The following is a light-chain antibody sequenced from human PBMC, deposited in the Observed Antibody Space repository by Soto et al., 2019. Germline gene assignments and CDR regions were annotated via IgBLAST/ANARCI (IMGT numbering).Light chain of an antibody. CDR3: QSFDSSLSSGI. V-gene: IGLV1-40*01. Sequence: QSVLTQPPSVSGAPGQRVTISCTGSSSNIGAGYDVHWYQHLPRTAPKLLIYGNNNRPSGVPDRFSGSKSGTSASLAITGLQAEDEADYYCQSFDSSLSSGIFGGGTKVTVL. CDR1: SSNIGAGYD. J-gene: IGLJ2*01. CDR2: GNN.